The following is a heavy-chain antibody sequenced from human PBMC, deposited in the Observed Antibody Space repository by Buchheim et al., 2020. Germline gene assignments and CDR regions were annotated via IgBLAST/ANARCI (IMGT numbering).Heavy chain of an antibody. CDR3: ARQYSSGPIPTDY. D-gene: IGHD6-19*01. Sequence: QVQLQQWGAGLLKPSETLSLPCAVYGGSFSGYYWSWIRQPPGKGLEWIGEINHSGSTNYNPSLKSRVTISVDTSKNQFSLKLSSVTAADTAVYYCARQYSSGPIPTDYWGQGTL. CDR2: INHSGST. J-gene: IGHJ4*02. CDR1: GGSFSGYY. V-gene: IGHV4-34*01.